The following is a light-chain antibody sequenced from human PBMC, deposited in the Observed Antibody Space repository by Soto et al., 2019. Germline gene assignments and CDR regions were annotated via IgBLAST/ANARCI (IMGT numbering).Light chain of an antibody. Sequence: DIQMTQSPSTLSASLGDRVTITCRASQSISSWLAWYQQKPGKAPKLLIYDASSLESGVPSRFSGSGSGTEFTLTISSLQPDDFETYYCQQYNSYSGTFGQGTKVDIK. CDR1: QSISSW. CDR2: DAS. V-gene: IGKV1-5*01. CDR3: QQYNSYSGT. J-gene: IGKJ1*01.